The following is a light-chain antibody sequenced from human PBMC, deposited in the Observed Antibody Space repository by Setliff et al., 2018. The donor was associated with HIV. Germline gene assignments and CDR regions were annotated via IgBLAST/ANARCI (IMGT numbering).Light chain of an antibody. CDR1: QSVLSSSNNKNY. V-gene: IGKV4-1*01. CDR3: QQYYTTPPLT. Sequence: DIVMTQSPDSLAVSLGERATINCKSSQSVLSSSNNKNYLAWFQQKPGQPPKLLIYWASTRESGVPDRFSGSGYGTDFTLTISSLQAEDVAVYYCQQYYTTPPLTCGGGTKV. J-gene: IGKJ4*01. CDR2: WAS.